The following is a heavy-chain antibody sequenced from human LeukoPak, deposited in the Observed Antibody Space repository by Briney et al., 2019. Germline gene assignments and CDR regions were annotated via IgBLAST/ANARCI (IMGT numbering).Heavy chain of an antibody. Sequence: ASVKVSCKASGGTFTSYAISGVRQAPGQGLEGRVGNIPTCGTANYAQNFQGGVPITADESTSRAYMEVSSLRSEDTAVYYCARDPTPTYYYGSGSWNWFDPWGQGTLVTVSS. CDR2: NIPTCGTA. J-gene: IGHJ5*02. V-gene: IGHV1-69*13. D-gene: IGHD3-10*01. CDR3: ARDPTPTYYYGSGSWNWFDP. CDR1: GGTFTSYA.